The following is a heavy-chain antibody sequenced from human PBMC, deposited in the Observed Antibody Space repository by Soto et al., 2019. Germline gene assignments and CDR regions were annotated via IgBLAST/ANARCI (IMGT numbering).Heavy chain of an antibody. CDR1: GYTFACSS. CDR2: ISADNGNT. D-gene: IGHD3-22*01. J-gene: IGHJ3*02. CDR3: ARGYHRSGYSHAFDI. V-gene: IGHV1-18*04. Sequence: SAQVTCEASGYTFACSSISWVRQAPGQGLEWMGWISADNGNTNYPPKLQGRVTLTRDTSTSTAYMELRTLRSDDTAVYYCARGYHRSGYSHAFDIWGQRTIVTVS.